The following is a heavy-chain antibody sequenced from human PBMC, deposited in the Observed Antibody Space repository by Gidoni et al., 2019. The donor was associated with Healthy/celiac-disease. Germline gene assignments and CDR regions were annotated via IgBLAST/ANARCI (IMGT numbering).Heavy chain of an antibody. J-gene: IGHJ2*01. V-gene: IGHV2-26*01. D-gene: IGHD3-10*01. CDR2: IFSNDEK. CDR3: ARLGWFGEFPHWYFDL. CDR1: GFSLSNARMG. Sequence: QVTLKESGPVLVKPTETLTLTCTVSGFSLSNARMGVSWIRQPPGKALEWLAHIFSNDEKSYSTSLKSTLTISKDTSKSQVVLTMTNMDPVDKATYYCARLGWFGEFPHWYFDLWGRGTLVTVSS.